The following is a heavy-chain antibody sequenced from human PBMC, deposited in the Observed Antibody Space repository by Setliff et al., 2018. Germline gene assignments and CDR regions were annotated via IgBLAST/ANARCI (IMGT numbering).Heavy chain of an antibody. D-gene: IGHD3-22*01. CDR1: GFTFSYAW. V-gene: IGHV3-15*07. Sequence: GGSLRLSCAASGFTFSYAWMHWVRQAPGKGLEWVGRSKSKTAGGAIDYAAPVKGRFTISRDDSKNTAYLQMNSLKTEDTAVYYCTRQASPHPDSSGYYYDLRFYYYMDVWGKGTTVTVSS. CDR3: TRQASPHPDSSGYYYDLRFYYYMDV. J-gene: IGHJ6*03. CDR2: SKSKTAGGAI.